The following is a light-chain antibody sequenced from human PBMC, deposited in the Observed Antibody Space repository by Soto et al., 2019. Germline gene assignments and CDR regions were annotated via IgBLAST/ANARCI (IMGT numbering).Light chain of an antibody. CDR1: SSNIGAGYD. J-gene: IGLJ2*01. Sequence: QLVLTQPPSVSGAPGQRVTISCTGSSSNIGAGYDVHWYQQLPGTAPKLLIYGNSNRPSGVPDRFSGSKSGTSASLAITGLQAEDEADYYCQSYDSSLSGVVFGGRTKVTVL. CDR2: GNS. V-gene: IGLV1-40*01. CDR3: QSYDSSLSGVV.